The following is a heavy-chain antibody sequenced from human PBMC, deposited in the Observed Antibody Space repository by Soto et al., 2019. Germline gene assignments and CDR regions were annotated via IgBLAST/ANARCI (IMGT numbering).Heavy chain of an antibody. CDR3: AREPPTPQYPLDY. Sequence: QPGGSLRLSCAASGFTFSSYWMSWVRQAPGKGLEWVANIKQDGSEKYYVDSVKGRFTISRDNAKNSLYLQMNSLRAEDTAVYYCAREPPTPQYPLDYWGQGTLVTVSS. CDR1: GFTFSSYW. CDR2: IKQDGSEK. V-gene: IGHV3-7*03. D-gene: IGHD4-4*01. J-gene: IGHJ4*02.